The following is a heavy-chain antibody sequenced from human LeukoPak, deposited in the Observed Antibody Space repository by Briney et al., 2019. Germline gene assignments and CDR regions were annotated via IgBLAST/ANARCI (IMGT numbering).Heavy chain of an antibody. CDR2: ISGTGSST. CDR1: GFTFSSYI. Sequence: PGGSLRLSCAASGFTFSSYIMNWVRQAPGKGLEWVSTISGTGSSTYYADSAKGRFTISRDNSKDTLFLQLNSLTAADTAMYFCAKASVAIPQYCNSWGQGTLVTVSS. CDR3: AKASVAIPQYCNS. D-gene: IGHD2-2*02. J-gene: IGHJ5*02. V-gene: IGHV3-23*01.